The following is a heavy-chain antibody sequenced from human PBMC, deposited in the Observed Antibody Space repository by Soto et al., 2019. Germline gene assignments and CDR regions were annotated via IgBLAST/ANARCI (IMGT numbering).Heavy chain of an antibody. CDR2: ISYDGSNK. J-gene: IGHJ6*02. Sequence: QVQLVESGGGVVQPGRSLRLSCAASGFTFSSYAMHWVRQAPGKGLEWVAVISYDGSNKYYADSVKGRFTISRDNAKNSIYLQMESLRGEDTAVYYCARGGLYYGMDVWGQGTTVTVSS. CDR1: GFTFSSYA. CDR3: ARGGLYYGMDV. V-gene: IGHV3-30-3*01. D-gene: IGHD6-25*01.